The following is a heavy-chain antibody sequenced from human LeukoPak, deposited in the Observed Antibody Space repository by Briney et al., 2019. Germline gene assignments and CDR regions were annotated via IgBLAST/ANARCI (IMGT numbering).Heavy chain of an antibody. CDR2: ISGSGHST. CDR3: ANDWGRLPY. J-gene: IGHJ4*02. CDR1: GFTFSSYV. Sequence: GGSLRLSCAASGFTFSSYVMGWVRQAPGKGLEWISAISGSGHSTYYAHSVKGRFIISRDNSKIMLYLQMNSLKAEDTAVYYCANDWGRLPYWGQGTLVTVSS. D-gene: IGHD7-27*01. V-gene: IGHV3-23*01.